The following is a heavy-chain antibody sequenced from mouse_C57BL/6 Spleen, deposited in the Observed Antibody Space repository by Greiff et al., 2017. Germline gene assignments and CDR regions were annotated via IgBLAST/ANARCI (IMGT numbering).Heavy chain of an antibody. CDR1: GFNIKDYY. J-gene: IGHJ4*01. CDR3: GRTGGVMDD. CDR2: IDPEDSET. V-gene: IGHV14-2*01. Sequence: EVKLMESGAELVKPGASVKLSCTASGFNIKDYYIHWVKQRTKQGLDWIGRIDPEDSETKYAPKFQGKATITADTSSNTAYLQLSSLTSEDTAVYYCGRTGGVMDDWGQGTSVTVSS.